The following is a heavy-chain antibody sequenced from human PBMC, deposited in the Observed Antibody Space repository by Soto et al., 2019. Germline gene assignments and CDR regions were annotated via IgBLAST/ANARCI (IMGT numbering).Heavy chain of an antibody. Sequence: SETLSLTCDVSGYSISSGYQWGWIRQPPGKGLEWIGNIYHSGTTSYNPSLKSRVTVSVDTSKNQISLNLTSVTAADTAIYYCARDFFGNHYFDYWDQGILVTVSS. J-gene: IGHJ4*02. D-gene: IGHD3-10*01. CDR2: IYHSGTT. CDR1: GYSISSGYQ. V-gene: IGHV4-38-2*02. CDR3: ARDFFGNHYFDY.